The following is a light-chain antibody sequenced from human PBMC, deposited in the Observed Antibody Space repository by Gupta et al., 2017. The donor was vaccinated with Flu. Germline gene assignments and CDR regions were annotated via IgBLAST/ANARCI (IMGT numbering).Light chain of an antibody. J-gene: IGLJ3*02. CDR2: GKN. Sequence: SSELTQAPAVSLALGQTVRITCQGDSLRSYYASWYQQKPGQAPVLVIYGKNNRPSGIPDRFSGSSSGNTASLTITGAQAEDEADYYCNSRDSSGNRWVFGGGTKLTVL. V-gene: IGLV3-19*01. CDR3: NSRDSSGNRWV. CDR1: SLRSYY.